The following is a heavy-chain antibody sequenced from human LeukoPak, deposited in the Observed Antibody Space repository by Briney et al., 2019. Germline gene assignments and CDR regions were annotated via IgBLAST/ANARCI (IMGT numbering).Heavy chain of an antibody. CDR2: ISASGST. CDR3: ARGVYSSSKPNFDY. J-gene: IGHJ4*02. CDR1: GASISSHY. Sequence: PSETLSLTCTVSGASISSHYWSWIRQSPGKGLEWIGYISASGSTSYDPSLKSRVTILRDTSKNQFSLKLSSVTAADTAVYYCARGVYSSSKPNFDYWGQGTLVTVSS. D-gene: IGHD6-6*01. V-gene: IGHV4-59*11.